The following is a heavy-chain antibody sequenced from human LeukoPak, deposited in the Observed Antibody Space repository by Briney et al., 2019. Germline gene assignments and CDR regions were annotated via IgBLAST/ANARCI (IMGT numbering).Heavy chain of an antibody. CDR1: GYSFTSHW. CDR2: IYLGDPET. Sequence: GESLKISCKGSGYSFTSHWIGWVRQMPGKGLEWMGIIYLGDPETRYGPSFQGQVTISADKSISTAYLQWSSLKASDTAMYYCARHPSYTSGWPLDYWGQGTLVTVSS. CDR3: ARHPSYTSGWPLDY. J-gene: IGHJ4*02. D-gene: IGHD6-19*01. V-gene: IGHV5-51*01.